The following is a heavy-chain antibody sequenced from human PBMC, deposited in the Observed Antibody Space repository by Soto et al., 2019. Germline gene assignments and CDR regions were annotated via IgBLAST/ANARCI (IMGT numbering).Heavy chain of an antibody. CDR2: IYYSGST. D-gene: IGHD6-13*01. V-gene: IGHV4-59*01. CDR3: ASSSSWYYGMDV. Sequence: QVQLQESGPGLVKPSETLSLTCTVSGGSISSYYWSWIRQPPGKGLEWIGYIYYSGSTNYNPSLKSRVTISVDTSKNQFSLKLSSVTAADTAVYYCASSSSWYYGMDVWGQGTTVTVSS. J-gene: IGHJ6*02. CDR1: GGSISSYY.